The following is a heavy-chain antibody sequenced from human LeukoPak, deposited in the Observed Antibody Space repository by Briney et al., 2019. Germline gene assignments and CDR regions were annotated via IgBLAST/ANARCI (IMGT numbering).Heavy chain of an antibody. CDR3: ARDGYYYGSGSGGY. V-gene: IGHV3-21*01. CDR2: ISSSSIYR. CDR1: GLSFSTYS. D-gene: IGHD3-10*01. J-gene: IGHJ4*02. Sequence: PGGSLRLSCAASGLSFSTYSMNWVRQAPGKGLEWVSSISSSSIYRYYADSVKGRFTISRDNAKNSLYLQMNSLRAEDTAVYYCARDGYYYGSGSGGYWGQGTLVTVSS.